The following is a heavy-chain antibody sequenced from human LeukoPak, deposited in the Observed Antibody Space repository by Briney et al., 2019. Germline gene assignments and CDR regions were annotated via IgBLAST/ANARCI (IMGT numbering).Heavy chain of an antibody. CDR1: GFTFSGYW. CDR2: IYSGGST. V-gene: IGHV3-53*01. D-gene: IGHD6-19*01. J-gene: IGHJ2*01. CDR3: ATGIAVAYYWYFDL. Sequence: GGSLRLSCAASGFTFSGYWMTWVRQAPGKGLEWVSVIYSGGSTYYADSVKGRSSISRDNSKNTVYLQMNSLRAEDTAVYYCATGIAVAYYWYFDLWGRGTLVTVSS.